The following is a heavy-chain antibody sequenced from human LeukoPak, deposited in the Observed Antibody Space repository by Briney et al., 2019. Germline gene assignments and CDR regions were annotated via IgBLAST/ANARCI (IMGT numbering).Heavy chain of an antibody. J-gene: IGHJ3*02. Sequence: GGSLRLSCAASGFTFGPYTMNWVRQAPGKGLEWVSYISSSSDTIYYADSVKGRFTISRDNAKNSLYLQMNSLKAEDTAVYYCAKEAGQDYGALDAFDIWGQGTMVTVSS. CDR2: ISSSSDTI. V-gene: IGHV3-48*04. D-gene: IGHD4-17*01. CDR1: GFTFGPYT. CDR3: AKEAGQDYGALDAFDI.